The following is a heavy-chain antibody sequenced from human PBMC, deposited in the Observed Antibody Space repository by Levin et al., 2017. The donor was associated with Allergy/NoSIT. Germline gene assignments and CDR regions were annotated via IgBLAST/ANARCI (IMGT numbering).Heavy chain of an antibody. Sequence: SETLSLTCTVSGGSISSGGYYWSWIRQHPGKGLEWIGYIYYSGSTYYNPSLKSRVTISVDTSKNQFSLKLSSVTAADTAVYYCARTPRSYDSSGYYLDYWGQGTLVTVSS. CDR1: GGSISSGGYY. V-gene: IGHV4-31*03. CDR2: IYYSGST. CDR3: ARTPRSYDSSGYYLDY. J-gene: IGHJ4*02. D-gene: IGHD3-22*01.